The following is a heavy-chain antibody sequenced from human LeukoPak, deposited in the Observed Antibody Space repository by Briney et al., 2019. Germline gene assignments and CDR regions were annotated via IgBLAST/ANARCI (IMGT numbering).Heavy chain of an antibody. CDR1: AFTFSSYA. J-gene: IGHJ4*02. CDR3: AKGPMTTRY. D-gene: IGHD4-11*01. V-gene: IGHV3-23*01. CDR2: ISGSGDST. Sequence: GGSLRLSCAASAFTFSSYAMSWVRQAPGKGLEWVSAISGSGDSTYYADSVKGRFSISRDNSKNTLYMQMNSLRAEDTAVYYCAKGPMTTRYWGQGTLVTVSS.